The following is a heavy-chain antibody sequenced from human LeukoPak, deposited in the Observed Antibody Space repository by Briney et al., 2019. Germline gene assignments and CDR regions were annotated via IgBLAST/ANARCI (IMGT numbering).Heavy chain of an antibody. CDR2: IKKDGSET. Sequence: GGSLRLSCAASGFTFSTSWMIWVRQVPGKGLEWVANIKKDGSETYYVDSVKGRFTISRDNAKNSLYLQMNSLRAEDTAMYYCARGWVVATGSFDMWGQGTMVTVSS. V-gene: IGHV3-7*03. J-gene: IGHJ3*02. CDR3: ARGWVVATGSFDM. D-gene: IGHD3-9*01. CDR1: GFTFSTSW.